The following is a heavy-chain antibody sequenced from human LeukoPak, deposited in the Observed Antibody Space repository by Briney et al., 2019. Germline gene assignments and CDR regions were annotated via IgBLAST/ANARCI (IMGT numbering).Heavy chain of an antibody. J-gene: IGHJ4*02. CDR1: GFTFSSYA. Sequence: GGSLRLSCAASGFTFSSYAMHWVRQAPGKGLEWVSSISSSSSYIYYADSVKGRFTISRDNAKNSLYLQMNSLRAEDTAVYYCASNPSAIGRLDYWGQGTLVTVSS. CDR2: ISSSSSYI. V-gene: IGHV3-21*04. CDR3: ASNPSAIGRLDY.